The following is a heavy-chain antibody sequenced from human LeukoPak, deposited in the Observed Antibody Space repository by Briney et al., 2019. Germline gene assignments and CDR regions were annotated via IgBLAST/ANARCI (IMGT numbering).Heavy chain of an antibody. CDR1: GGSISSGGYY. V-gene: IGHV4-31*03. CDR3: AREGVAAPDAFDI. CDR2: IYYSGST. D-gene: IGHD6-13*01. Sequence: SETLSLTCTVSGGSISSGGYYWSWIRQHPGKGLEWIGYIYYSGSTYYNPSLKSRVTISVDTSKNQFSLKLSSVTAADTAVYYCAREGVAAPDAFDIWGQGTMVTVSS. J-gene: IGHJ3*02.